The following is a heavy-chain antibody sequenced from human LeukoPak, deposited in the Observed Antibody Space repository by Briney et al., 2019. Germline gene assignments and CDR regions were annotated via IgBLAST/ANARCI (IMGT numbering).Heavy chain of an antibody. D-gene: IGHD6-13*01. V-gene: IGHV4-38-2*02. CDR1: GYSISSGYY. CDR2: IYHSGST. CDR3: AREAKPYSSSWYITDY. J-gene: IGHJ4*02. Sequence: SETLSLTCAVSGYSISSGYYRGWIRQPPGKGLEWIGSIYHSGSTYYNPSLKSRVTISVDTSKNQFSLKLSSVTAADTAVYYCAREAKPYSSSWYITDYWGQGTLVTVSS.